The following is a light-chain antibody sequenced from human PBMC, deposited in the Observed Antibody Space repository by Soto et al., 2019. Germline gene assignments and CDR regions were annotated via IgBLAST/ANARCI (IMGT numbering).Light chain of an antibody. Sequence: QSALTQPASVSGSPGQSITISCTGTSSDVGGYNYVSWYQQHPGKAPKFMIYDVSNRPSGVSNRFSGSNSGNTASLSISGLQAEDEADDYCCSYTSSNTRQLVFGAGTKLTVL. V-gene: IGLV2-14*01. CDR2: DVS. CDR3: CSYTSSNTRQLV. CDR1: SSDVGGYNY. J-gene: IGLJ2*01.